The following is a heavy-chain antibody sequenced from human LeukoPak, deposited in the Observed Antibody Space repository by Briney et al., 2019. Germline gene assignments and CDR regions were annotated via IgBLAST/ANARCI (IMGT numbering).Heavy chain of an antibody. CDR3: ARSTDPYCSSTSCAPNYYYYYMDV. Sequence: GGSLRLSCAASGFTFSSYAMHWVRPAPGKGLEYVSAISSNGGSTYYANSVKGRFTISRDNSKNTLYLQMGSLRAEDMAVYYCARSTDPYCSSTSCAPNYYYYYMDVWGKGTTVTVSS. V-gene: IGHV3-64*01. CDR1: GFTFSSYA. D-gene: IGHD2-2*01. CDR2: ISSNGGST. J-gene: IGHJ6*03.